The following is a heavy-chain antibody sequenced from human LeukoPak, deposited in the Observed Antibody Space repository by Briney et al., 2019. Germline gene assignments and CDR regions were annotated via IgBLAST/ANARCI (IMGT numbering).Heavy chain of an antibody. V-gene: IGHV3-23*01. Sequence: GGSLRLSCAASGFTFSSYAMSWVRQAPGEGLEWVSAISGSGGSTYYADSVKGRFTISRDNSKNTLYLQMNSLRAEDTAVYYFAKGGEIQLWLSYFDYWGQGTLVTVSS. CDR2: ISGSGGST. CDR1: GFTFSSYA. CDR3: AKGGEIQLWLSYFDY. J-gene: IGHJ4*02. D-gene: IGHD5-18*01.